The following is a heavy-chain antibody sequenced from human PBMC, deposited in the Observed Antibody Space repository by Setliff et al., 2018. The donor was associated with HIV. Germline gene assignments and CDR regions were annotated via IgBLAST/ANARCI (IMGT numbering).Heavy chain of an antibody. D-gene: IGHD3-22*01. Sequence: LRLSCAASGFTFSSYEMNWIRQAPGKGLEWVSYISSNSLTIYYADSVKGRFSISRDNAKNSLYLQMNSLRAEDTAVYYCAKIQNPQGYYYDSSGYYPHPGSPDYWGQGTLVTVSS. V-gene: IGHV3-48*03. CDR3: AKIQNPQGYYYDSSGYYPHPGSPDY. CDR1: GFTFSSYE. J-gene: IGHJ4*02. CDR2: ISSNSLTI.